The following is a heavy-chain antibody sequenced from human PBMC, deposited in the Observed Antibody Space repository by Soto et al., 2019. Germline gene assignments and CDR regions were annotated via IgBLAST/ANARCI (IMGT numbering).Heavy chain of an antibody. J-gene: IGHJ4*02. CDR2: IRSKAYGGIT. D-gene: IGHD5-18*01. CDR3: TAVDTAMAPFDY. Sequence: GGSLRLSCTASGFTFGDYAMSWVRQAPGKGLEWVGFIRSKAYGGITEYAASVKGRFTISRDDSKSIAYLHMNSLKSEDTSGYSCTAVDTAMAPFDYWGQGTLVTVSS. V-gene: IGHV3-49*04. CDR1: GFTFGDYA.